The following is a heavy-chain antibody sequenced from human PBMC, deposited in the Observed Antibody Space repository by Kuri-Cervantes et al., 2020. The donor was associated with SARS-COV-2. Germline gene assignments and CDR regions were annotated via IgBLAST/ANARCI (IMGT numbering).Heavy chain of an antibody. Sequence: GESLKISCAASGFIFSRYSMNWVRQAPGRGLEWVSYISSSSSTIYYIDSVKGRFTISRDNAKNSLYLQMNSLRAEDTAVYYCVRVDAYSGYDFDSWGQGTLVTVSS. CDR3: VRVDAYSGYDFDS. CDR1: GFIFSRYS. D-gene: IGHD5-12*01. J-gene: IGHJ4*02. V-gene: IGHV3-48*01. CDR2: ISSSSSTI.